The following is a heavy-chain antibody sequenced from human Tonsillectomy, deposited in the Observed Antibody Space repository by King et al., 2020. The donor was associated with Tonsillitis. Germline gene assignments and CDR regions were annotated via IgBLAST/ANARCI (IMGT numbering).Heavy chain of an antibody. Sequence: VQLVESGGGLIQPGGSLKLSCAASGFTFIHAAMHWVRQASGEGLEYIGSLRTKLNNYATSYTASVKGRFTISRDDSKNTAYVQMNSLKTEDTAVYYCTSLRYCDGNGCYDYWGQGTLVTVSS. CDR3: TSLRYCDGNGCYDY. V-gene: IGHV3-73*02. J-gene: IGHJ4*02. CDR1: GFTFIHAA. D-gene: IGHD2-21*02. CDR2: LRTKLNNYAT.